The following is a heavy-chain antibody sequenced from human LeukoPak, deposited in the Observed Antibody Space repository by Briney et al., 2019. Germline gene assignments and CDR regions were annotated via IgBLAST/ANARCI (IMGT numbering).Heavy chain of an antibody. CDR2: INPNSGGT. J-gene: IGHJ5*02. Sequence: ASVKVSCKASGYTFTSYGISWVRQAPGQGLEWMGWINPNSGGTNYAQKFQGRVTMTRDTSISTAYMELSRLRSDDTAVYYCARRPHCSSTSCYDLLGWFDPWGQGTLVTVSS. CDR1: GYTFTSYG. D-gene: IGHD2-2*01. CDR3: ARRPHCSSTSCYDLLGWFDP. V-gene: IGHV1-2*02.